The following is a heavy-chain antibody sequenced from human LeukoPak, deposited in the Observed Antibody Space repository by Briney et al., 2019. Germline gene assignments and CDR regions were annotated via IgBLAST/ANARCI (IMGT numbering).Heavy chain of an antibody. CDR3: VKGIVVVTARAFDY. Sequence: GGSLRLSCSASGFTFSSYAMHWVRQAPGKGLEYVSAISSNGGSTHYADSVEGRFTISRDNSKNTLYLQMSSLRPEDTAVYYCVKGIVVVTARAFDYWGQGTLVTVSS. V-gene: IGHV3-64D*06. J-gene: IGHJ4*02. D-gene: IGHD2-21*02. CDR2: ISSNGGST. CDR1: GFTFSSYA.